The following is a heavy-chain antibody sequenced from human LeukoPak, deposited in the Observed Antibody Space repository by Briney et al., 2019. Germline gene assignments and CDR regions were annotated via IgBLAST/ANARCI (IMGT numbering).Heavy chain of an antibody. CDR1: GYTFTSYG. V-gene: IGHV1-18*01. D-gene: IGHD2-2*01. CDR2: ISAYNGNT. J-gene: IGHJ6*02. CDR3: AILGYCSSTSCYDSDYYYYYGMDV. Sequence: ASVKVSCTASGYTFTSYGISWVRQAPGQGLEWMGWISAYNGNTNYAQKLQGRVTMTTDTSTSTAYMELRSLRSDDTAVYYCAILGYCSSTSCYDSDYYYYYGMDVWGQGTTVTVSS.